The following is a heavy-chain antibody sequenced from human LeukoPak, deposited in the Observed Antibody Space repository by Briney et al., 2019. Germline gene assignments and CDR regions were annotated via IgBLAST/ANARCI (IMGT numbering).Heavy chain of an antibody. CDR3: ARVRYCSSTSCYQGYFDY. CDR2: INPNSGGT. Sequence: ASVKVSCKASGYTFIGYYMHWVRQAPGQGLEWMGWINPNSGGTNYAQKFQGRVTMTRDTSVSTAYMELSRLRSDDTAVYYCARVRYCSSTSCYQGYFDYWGQGTLVTVSS. D-gene: IGHD2-2*01. CDR1: GYTFIGYY. J-gene: IGHJ4*02. V-gene: IGHV1-2*02.